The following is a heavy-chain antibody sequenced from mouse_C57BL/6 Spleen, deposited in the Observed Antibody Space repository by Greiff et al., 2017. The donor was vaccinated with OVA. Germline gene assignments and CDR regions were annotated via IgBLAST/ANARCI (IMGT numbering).Heavy chain of an antibody. V-gene: IGHV1-74*01. CDR3: ATPYYCGSSFDY. J-gene: IGHJ2*01. D-gene: IGHD1-1*01. CDR2: IHPSDSDT. Sequence: QVQLQQPGAELVKPGASVKVSCKASGYTFTSYWMHWVKQRPGQGLEWIGRIHPSDSDTNYNQKFKGKATLTVAKSSSTAYMQLSSLTSEDSAVYYCATPYYCGSSFDYWGQGTTLTVSS. CDR1: GYTFTSYW.